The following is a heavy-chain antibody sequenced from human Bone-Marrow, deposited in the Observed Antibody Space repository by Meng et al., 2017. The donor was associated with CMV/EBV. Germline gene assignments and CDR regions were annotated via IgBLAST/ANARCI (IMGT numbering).Heavy chain of an antibody. CDR1: GFTFSSYA. V-gene: IGHV3-30-3*01. D-gene: IGHD4-17*01. Sequence: GGSLRLSCAASGFTFSSYAMHWVRQAPGKGLEWVAIISFDGSTKYYADSVKGRFTISRDNSKNTLYLQMNSLRAEDTAVYYCAREVYGDPLDYWGQGTLVAASS. J-gene: IGHJ4*02. CDR3: AREVYGDPLDY. CDR2: ISFDGSTK.